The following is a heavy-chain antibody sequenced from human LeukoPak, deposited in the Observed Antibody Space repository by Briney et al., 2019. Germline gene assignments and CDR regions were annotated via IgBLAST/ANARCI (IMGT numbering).Heavy chain of an antibody. V-gene: IGHV4-4*07. CDR3: ARGDIAVAGRHDAFDI. CDR2: IYTSGCT. Sequence: SETLSLTCTVSGGSISSYYWSWIRQPAGKGLEWIGRIYTSGCTNYNPSLKSRVTMSVDTSKNQFSLKLSSVTAADTAVYYCARGDIAVAGRHDAFDIWGQGTMVTVSS. D-gene: IGHD6-19*01. J-gene: IGHJ3*02. CDR1: GGSISSYY.